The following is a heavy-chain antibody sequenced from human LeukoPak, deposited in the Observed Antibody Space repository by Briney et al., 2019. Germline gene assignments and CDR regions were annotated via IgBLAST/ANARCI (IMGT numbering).Heavy chain of an antibody. V-gene: IGHV3-23*01. CDR1: GFTFSSYA. Sequence: GGSLRLSCAASGFTFSSYAMSWVRQAPGKGLEWGSAISGSGGSTYYADSVKGRFTISRDNSKHTLYLPMNSLRDEDTAVYYCAKDTYCSSTSCYTWGYDYWGQGTLVTVSS. D-gene: IGHD2-2*02. J-gene: IGHJ4*02. CDR2: ISGSGGST. CDR3: AKDTYCSSTSCYTWGYDY.